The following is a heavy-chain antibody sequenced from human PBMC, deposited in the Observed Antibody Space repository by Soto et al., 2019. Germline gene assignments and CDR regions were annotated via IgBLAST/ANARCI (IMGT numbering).Heavy chain of an antibody. CDR2: ISYDGSDK. D-gene: IGHD3-10*01. V-gene: IGHV3-30*03. Sequence: QVQLVESGGGVVQPGRSLRLSCAASGFPFTSYGMHWVREGPDKGLEWVAIISYDGSDKYYADSVKGRFTISRDNSKNTLYLQMNSLRPEDTALYYCGGGQYCFDYRGQGTLVIVSS. CDR3: GGGQYCFDY. CDR1: GFPFTSYG. J-gene: IGHJ4*02.